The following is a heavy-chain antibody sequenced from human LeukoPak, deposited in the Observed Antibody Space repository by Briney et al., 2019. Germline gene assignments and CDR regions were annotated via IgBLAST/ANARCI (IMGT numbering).Heavy chain of an antibody. V-gene: IGHV3-7*01. J-gene: IGHJ4*02. CDR3: ARASGYSSGWFYYFDY. Sequence: GGSLRLSCAASGFTFSSYWMSWVRQAPGKGLEGVANIKQDGSEKYYVDSVKGRFTISRDNAKNSPYLQMNSLSAEDTAVYYCARASGYSSGWFYYFDYWGQGTLVTVSS. CDR1: GFTFSSYW. D-gene: IGHD6-19*01. CDR2: IKQDGSEK.